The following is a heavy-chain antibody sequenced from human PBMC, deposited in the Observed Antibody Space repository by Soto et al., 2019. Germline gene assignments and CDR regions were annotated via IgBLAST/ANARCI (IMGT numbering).Heavy chain of an antibody. CDR3: ARDSYGLDY. V-gene: IGHV3-30-3*01. J-gene: IGHJ4*02. CDR1: GLTITAYA. CDR2: ISYDGTNK. Sequence: HPGGSLRLSCAASGLTITAYAMHWVRQAPGKGLEGVAVISYDGTNKHYADSVKGRFTISRDNSKNTLYLEMNSPRAEDTAVYYCARDSYGLDYWGQGTLVTVS. D-gene: IGHD3-16*01.